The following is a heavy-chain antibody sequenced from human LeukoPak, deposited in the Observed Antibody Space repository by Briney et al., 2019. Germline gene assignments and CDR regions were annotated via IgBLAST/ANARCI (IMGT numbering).Heavy chain of an antibody. J-gene: IGHJ4*02. Sequence: GGSLRLSCAASGFTFSSYEMNWVRQAPGKGLEWVSYISSSGSTIYYADSVKGRFTISRDNAKNSLYLQMNSLRAEDTAVYYCAREAEWLQLVGENYFDYWGQGTLVTVSS. D-gene: IGHD5-24*01. V-gene: IGHV3-48*03. CDR2: ISSSGSTI. CDR3: AREAEWLQLVGENYFDY. CDR1: GFTFSSYE.